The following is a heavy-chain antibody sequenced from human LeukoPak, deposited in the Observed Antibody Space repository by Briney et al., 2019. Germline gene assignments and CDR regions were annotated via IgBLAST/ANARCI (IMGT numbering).Heavy chain of an antibody. V-gene: IGHV3-43*02. J-gene: IGHJ4*02. CDR3: AKVVRGGVTIDY. D-gene: IGHD3-16*01. CDR2: ISGDGDST. CDR1: GFNFDDYA. Sequence: PGGSLRLSCAASGFNFDDYAMHWVRQAPGKGLEWVSLISGDGDSTYYTGSVQGRFTISRDNSKNSLYLQMNSLRTEDTALYYCAKVVRGGVTIDYWGQGTLVTVSS.